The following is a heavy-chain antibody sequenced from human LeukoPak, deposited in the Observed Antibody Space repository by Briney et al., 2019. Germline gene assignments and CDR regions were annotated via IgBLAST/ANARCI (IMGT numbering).Heavy chain of an antibody. J-gene: IGHJ5*02. CDR3: ARGGVVGTMLRGINWFDP. CDR2: VYYSGST. V-gene: IGHV4-59*01. D-gene: IGHD3-10*01. CDR1: GVPISNYY. Sequence: PSETLSLTCTVSGVPISNYYWHWIRQSPGKGLEWIGYVYYSGSTDYNPSLKSRVSISVDTSKNQFFLELSSVTAADTAIYYCARGGVVGTMLRGINWFDPWGQGSLVAVSS.